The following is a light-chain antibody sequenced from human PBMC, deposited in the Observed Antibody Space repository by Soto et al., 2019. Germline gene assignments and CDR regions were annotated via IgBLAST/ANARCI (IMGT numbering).Light chain of an antibody. Sequence: QSALTQPASVSGSPGQSITISCTGTSSDVGGYNYVSWYQQHPGKAPKLMIYEVSNRPSGVSNRFSGSKSGNTASLTISGLQAEYDADYYCSSYTSSSTGVFGTGTKVTVL. CDR3: SSYTSSSTGV. J-gene: IGLJ1*01. V-gene: IGLV2-14*01. CDR2: EVS. CDR1: SSDVGGYNY.